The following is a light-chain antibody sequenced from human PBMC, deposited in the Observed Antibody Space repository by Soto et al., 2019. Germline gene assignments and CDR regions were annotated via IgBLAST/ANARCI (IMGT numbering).Light chain of an antibody. V-gene: IGKV1-5*03. J-gene: IGKJ1*01. CDR2: KAS. Sequence: IQLTQSPSSLSASVGDRVTITCRASQGISSYLAWYQQKPGKAPKLLIYKASSLGSGVPSRFSGSGSGTEFTLTISSLQPDDFATYYCQHYNSYSEAFGQGTKVDIK. CDR3: QHYNSYSEA. CDR1: QGISSY.